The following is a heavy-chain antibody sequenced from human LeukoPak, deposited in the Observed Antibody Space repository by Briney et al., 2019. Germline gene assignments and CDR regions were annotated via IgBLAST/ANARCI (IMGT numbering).Heavy chain of an antibody. CDR3: AKDFAVVGASSFDY. CDR2: TSYDEKYK. J-gene: IGHJ4*02. D-gene: IGHD2-15*01. V-gene: IGHV3-30*18. Sequence: GGSLRLSCAASGFSVSGSYMSWVRQAPGKGLEWVAVTSYDEKYKYYGDSVKGRFTISRDNSKNTLYLQMNSLRAEDTAVYYCAKDFAVVGASSFDYWGQGTLVTVSS. CDR1: GFSVSGSY.